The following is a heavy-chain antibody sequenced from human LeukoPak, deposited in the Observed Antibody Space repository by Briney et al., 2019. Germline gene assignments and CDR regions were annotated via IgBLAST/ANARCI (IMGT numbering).Heavy chain of an antibody. CDR3: AKDKGREGDY. Sequence: GGSLRLSCAASGFAFTNYEMNWVRQAPGKGLEWVSYVSGSGTSIFYEDSVKGRFTISRDNAKNSLYLQMNSLRAEDTAVYYCAKDKGREGDYWGQGTLVTVSS. CDR1: GFAFTNYE. D-gene: IGHD1-26*01. J-gene: IGHJ4*02. CDR2: VSGSGTSI. V-gene: IGHV3-48*03.